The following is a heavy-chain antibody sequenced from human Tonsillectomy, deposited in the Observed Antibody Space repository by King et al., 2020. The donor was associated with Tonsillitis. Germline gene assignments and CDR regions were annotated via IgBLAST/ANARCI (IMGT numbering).Heavy chain of an antibody. CDR3: ARKLYDFWSGYFDY. Sequence: QLVQSGGGLVKPGGSLRLSCAASGFTFSDSSMSWIRQAPGKGLEWVSYITASGSPIYYADSVRGRFTISRDNAKKSLYLQMNSLRADNTAVYYCARKLYDFWSGYFDYWGQGALVTVSS. V-gene: IGHV3-11*01. CDR2: ITASGSPI. CDR1: GFTFSDSS. D-gene: IGHD3-3*01. J-gene: IGHJ4*02.